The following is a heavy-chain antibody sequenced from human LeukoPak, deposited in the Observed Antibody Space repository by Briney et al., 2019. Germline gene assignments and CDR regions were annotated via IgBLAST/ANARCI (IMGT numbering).Heavy chain of an antibody. CDR1: GFTFSSYA. V-gene: IGHV3-23*01. D-gene: IGHD3-3*01. Sequence: GGSLRLSCAASGFTFSSYAMRWVRQVPGKGLEWVSAISTGGGSTYYADSVKGRFTISRDNSMDTLYLQMNGLRAEDTAIYYCTKGQGANSGYYYFDYWGQGTLVTVSS. CDR3: TKGQGANSGYYYFDY. CDR2: ISTGGGST. J-gene: IGHJ4*02.